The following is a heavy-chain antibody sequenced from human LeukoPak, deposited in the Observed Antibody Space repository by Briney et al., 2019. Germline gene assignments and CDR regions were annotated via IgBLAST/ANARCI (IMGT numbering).Heavy chain of an antibody. CDR3: ARGLLSSGYYYYYYYMDV. D-gene: IGHD3-22*01. CDR1: GYTFTSYD. Sequence: GASVKVSCKASGYTFTSYDINCVRQATGQGLEWMGWMNPNSGNTGYAQKFQGRVTMTRNTSISTAYMELSSLRSEDTAVYYCARGLLSSGYYYYYYYMDVWGKGTTVTVSS. J-gene: IGHJ6*03. V-gene: IGHV1-8*01. CDR2: MNPNSGNT.